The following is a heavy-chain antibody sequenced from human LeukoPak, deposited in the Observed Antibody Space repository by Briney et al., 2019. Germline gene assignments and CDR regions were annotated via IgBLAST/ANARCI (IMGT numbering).Heavy chain of an antibody. CDR2: ISGSGGST. J-gene: IGHJ5*02. V-gene: IGHV3-23*01. CDR1: GFTFSSYA. D-gene: IGHD4-17*01. Sequence: PGGSLRLSCAASGFTFSSYAMSWVRQAPGKGLEWVLAISGSGGSTYYADSVKGRFTISRDNSKNTLYLQMNSLRAEDTALYYCAKAAYGDYVNWFDPWGQGTLVTVSS. CDR3: AKAAYGDYVNWFDP.